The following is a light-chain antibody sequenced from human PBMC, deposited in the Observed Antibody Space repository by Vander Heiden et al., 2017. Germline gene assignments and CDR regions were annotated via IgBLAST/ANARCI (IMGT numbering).Light chain of an antibody. CDR1: SSNIGSNP. J-gene: IGLJ2*01. CDR2: SNN. Sequence: QSVLTQPPSASGTPGHRVTIACSGSSSNIGSNPVNWYQKHPGTAPKLLIYSNNQRPSGVPDRFSGSKSGTSASLAISGLQAEDEADYYCAAWDDSLNGPLFGGGTKLTVL. CDR3: AAWDDSLNGPL. V-gene: IGLV1-44*01.